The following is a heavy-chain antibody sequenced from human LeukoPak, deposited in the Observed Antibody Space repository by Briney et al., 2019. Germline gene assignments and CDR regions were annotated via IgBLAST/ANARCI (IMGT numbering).Heavy chain of an antibody. J-gene: IGHJ4*02. CDR3: ARSAGGTVDY. CDR1: GVSVASNNDA. Sequence: PSQTLSLTCAISGVSVASNNDAWNWIRQSPSRGLEWLGRTYYRSKWYNDYAVSVKGRITINPDTSGNQFSLHLNSVTPEDSAVYYCARSAGGTVDYWGQGALVTVSS. CDR2: TYYRSKWYN. D-gene: IGHD6-13*01. V-gene: IGHV6-1*01.